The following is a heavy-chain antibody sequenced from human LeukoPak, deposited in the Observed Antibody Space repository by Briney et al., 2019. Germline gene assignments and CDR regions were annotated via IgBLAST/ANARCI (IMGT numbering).Heavy chain of an antibody. Sequence: QPGGSQTLSCVASGFTLSSNYMSWVRQAPGKGLEWVSVIYSGGSTYYADSVKGRFTISKDNSKNTLYLQMNSLRAEDTAVYYCARYFYDSSGYPYYFDYWGQGTLVTVSS. CDR1: GFTLSSNY. CDR2: IYSGGST. J-gene: IGHJ4*02. D-gene: IGHD3-22*01. CDR3: ARYFYDSSGYPYYFDY. V-gene: IGHV3-53*01.